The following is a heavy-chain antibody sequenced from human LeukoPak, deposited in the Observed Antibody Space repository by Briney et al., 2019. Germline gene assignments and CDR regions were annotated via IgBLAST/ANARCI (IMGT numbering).Heavy chain of an antibody. CDR3: ARSRGSGSYFDY. CDR1: GGSISSYY. Sequence: PSETLSLTCTVSGGSISSYYWTWIRQPPGKGLEWIGYIYYSGSTNYNPSLKSRVTTSVDTSKNQFSLKLSSVTAADTAVYYCARSRGSGSYFDYWGQGTLVTVSS. V-gene: IGHV4-59*08. J-gene: IGHJ4*02. CDR2: IYYSGST. D-gene: IGHD3-10*01.